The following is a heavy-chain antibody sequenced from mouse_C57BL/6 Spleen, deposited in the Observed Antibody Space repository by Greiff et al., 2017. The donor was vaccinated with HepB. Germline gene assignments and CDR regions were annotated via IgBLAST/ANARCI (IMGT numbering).Heavy chain of an antibody. D-gene: IGHD2-4*01. CDR2: ISSGSSTI. V-gene: IGHV5-17*01. Sequence: DVMLVESGGGLVKPGGSLKLSCAASGFTFSDYGMHWVRQAPEKGLEWVAYISSGSSTIYYADTVKGRFTISRDNAKNTLFLQMTSRRSEDTAMYYCARDHYDYGIYYAMDYWGQGTSVTVSS. CDR3: ARDHYDYGIYYAMDY. CDR1: GFTFSDYG. J-gene: IGHJ4*01.